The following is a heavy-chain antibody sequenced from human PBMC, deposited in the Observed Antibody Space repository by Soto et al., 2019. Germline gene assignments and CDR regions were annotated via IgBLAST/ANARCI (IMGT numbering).Heavy chain of an antibody. J-gene: IGHJ6*02. D-gene: IGHD2-2*01. Sequence: QVQLVQSGAEVKKPGSSVKVSCKASGGTFSSYAISWVRQAPGQGLEWMGGIIPISDTTNYAQQFHGRVTITADESTSTAYMELSSLRSEDTAVYYCARSQGSSTSLEIYYYYYYGMDVWGQGTTVTVSS. CDR1: GGTFSSYA. CDR3: ARSQGSSTSLEIYYYYYYGMDV. CDR2: IIPISDTT. V-gene: IGHV1-69*01.